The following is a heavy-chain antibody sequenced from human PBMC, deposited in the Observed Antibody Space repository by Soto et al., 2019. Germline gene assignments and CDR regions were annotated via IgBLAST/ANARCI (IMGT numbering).Heavy chain of an antibody. D-gene: IGHD2-15*01. Sequence: EVQLVESGGGLVQPGGSLRLSCAASGFTFSNYWMYWVRQAPGKGLEWVSRINSDGSVSSHADSVRGRLTISRDNVKNTLYLHMDSLRAEDTAVYVCARGDCVGGTCYSVAGSFYYYMDVGGKGTTVTVFS. CDR2: INSDGSVS. CDR3: ARGDCVGGTCYSVAGSFYYYMDV. CDR1: GFTFSNYW. V-gene: IGHV3-74*02. J-gene: IGHJ6*03.